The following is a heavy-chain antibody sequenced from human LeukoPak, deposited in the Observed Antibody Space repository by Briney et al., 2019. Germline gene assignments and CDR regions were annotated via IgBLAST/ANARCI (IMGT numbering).Heavy chain of an antibody. D-gene: IGHD3-16*02. CDR3: ARGGFFWGSYRTFDY. Sequence: SQTLSLTCTVSDGSISSGGYYWSWIRQHPGKGLEWIGYIYYSGSTYYNPSLKSRVTISVDTSKNQFSLKLSSVTAAGTAVYYCARGGFFWGSYRTFDYWGQGTLVTVSS. J-gene: IGHJ4*02. CDR2: IYYSGST. CDR1: DGSISSGGYY. V-gene: IGHV4-31*03.